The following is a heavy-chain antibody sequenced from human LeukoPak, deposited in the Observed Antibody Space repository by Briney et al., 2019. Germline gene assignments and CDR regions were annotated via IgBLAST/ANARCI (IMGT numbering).Heavy chain of an antibody. CDR1: GDSINNYY. D-gene: IGHD3-9*01. Sequence: PSETLSLTCTVSGDSINNYYWSWIRQPAGGGLEWIGRVYFTGSPNYNPSLKSRVTMSVDTSKNQFSLKLSSVTAADTAVYYCARVVRGTYYDILTGPYYYYMDVWGKGTTVTISS. CDR3: ARVVRGTYYDILTGPYYYYMDV. J-gene: IGHJ6*03. V-gene: IGHV4-4*07. CDR2: VYFTGSP.